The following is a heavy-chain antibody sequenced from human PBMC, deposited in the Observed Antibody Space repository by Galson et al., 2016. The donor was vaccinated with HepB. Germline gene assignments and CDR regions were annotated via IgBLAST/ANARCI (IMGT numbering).Heavy chain of an antibody. D-gene: IGHD2-15*01. V-gene: IGHV4-31*03. Sequence: LSLTCTVSGGSISSRGYYWSWIRQHPGKGLEWIGYIYYSGNTHYNPSLKSRITISVDTSKNQFSLRLSSVTAADTAVYYCAREISQYCSGGSCYVFDFWGQGTLVTVSS. J-gene: IGHJ4*02. CDR1: GGSISSRGYY. CDR2: IYYSGNT. CDR3: AREISQYCSGGSCYVFDF.